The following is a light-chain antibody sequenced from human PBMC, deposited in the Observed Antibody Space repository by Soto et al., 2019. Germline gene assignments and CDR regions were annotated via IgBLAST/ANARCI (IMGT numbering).Light chain of an antibody. Sequence: DIPMTQSPSSLSAYVGDRVTITCRASQSISTYLNWYQQKPGKAPKLLIYATSSLQSGVPSRFTGSGSGTDFTLTISSLQPEDFATYYCQQSYGTPRTFGQGTKVDIK. J-gene: IGKJ1*01. CDR2: ATS. V-gene: IGKV1-39*01. CDR1: QSISTY. CDR3: QQSYGTPRT.